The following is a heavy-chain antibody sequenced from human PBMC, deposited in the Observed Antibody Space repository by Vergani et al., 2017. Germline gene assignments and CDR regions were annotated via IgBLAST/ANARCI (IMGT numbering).Heavy chain of an antibody. V-gene: IGHV5-51*04. CDR2: IYPGDSDT. Sequence: EVQLVQSGAEVKKPGESLKISCKGSGYSFTSYWIGWVRQMPGKGLEWMGIIYPGDSDTRYSPSFQGQVTIPTDKPISTAYLQWSSLKAPDSAMYYWARQSVVYGAGWFDPWGQGTLVTVSS. D-gene: IGHD5/OR15-5a*01. CDR1: GYSFTSYW. J-gene: IGHJ5*02. CDR3: ARQSVVYGAGWFDP.